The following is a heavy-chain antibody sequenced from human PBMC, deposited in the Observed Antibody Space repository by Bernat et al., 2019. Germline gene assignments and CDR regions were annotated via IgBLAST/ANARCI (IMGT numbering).Heavy chain of an antibody. D-gene: IGHD1-1*01. CDR2: ISSSSSYI. Sequence: EVQLVESGGGLVKPGGSLRLSCAASGFTFSSYSMNWVRQAPGKGLEWVSSISSSSSYIYYADLGKGRFTISRDNAKNSLYLQMNSLRAEDTAVYYCANLPVGTTGTNFDYWGQGTLVTVSS. CDR1: GFTFSSYS. J-gene: IGHJ4*02. CDR3: ANLPVGTTGTNFDY. V-gene: IGHV3-21*01.